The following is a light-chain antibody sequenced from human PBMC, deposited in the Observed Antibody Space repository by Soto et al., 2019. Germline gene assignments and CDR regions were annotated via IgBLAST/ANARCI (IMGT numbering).Light chain of an antibody. V-gene: IGKV3-15*01. CDR3: LQSNNWALT. CDR2: DAS. Sequence: IVLTQSPATLSVSPGERATLSCRASQSVSSDVAWFQQRPGQAPRLLIYDASTRATGILARFSGSGSGTEFTLTISSLESEDFAIYYCLQSNNWALTFGGGTKVEVK. CDR1: QSVSSD. J-gene: IGKJ4*01.